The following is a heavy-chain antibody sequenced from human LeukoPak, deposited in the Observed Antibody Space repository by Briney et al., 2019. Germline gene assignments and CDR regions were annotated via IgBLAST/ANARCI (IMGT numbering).Heavy chain of an antibody. CDR1: GYTFTSYG. Sequence: ASVKVSCKASGYTFTSYGISWVRQAPGQGLEWMGWISAYNGNTNYAQKLQGRVTMTTDTSTSTAYMELRSLRSDDTAVYYCARSAESIAAAGTNNWFDPWGQGTLVTVSS. D-gene: IGHD6-13*01. V-gene: IGHV1-18*01. CDR3: ARSAESIAAAGTNNWFDP. J-gene: IGHJ5*02. CDR2: ISAYNGNT.